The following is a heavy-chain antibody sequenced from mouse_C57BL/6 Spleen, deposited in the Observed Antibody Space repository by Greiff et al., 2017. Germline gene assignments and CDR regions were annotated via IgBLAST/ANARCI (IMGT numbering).Heavy chain of an antibody. CDR3: AREGYGNYVGYAMDY. V-gene: IGHV1-52*01. D-gene: IGHD2-10*02. CDR1: GYTFTSYW. J-gene: IGHJ4*01. CDR2: IDPSDSET. Sequence: QVQLQQPGAELVRPGSSVKLSCKASGYTFTSYWMHWVKQRPIQGLEWIGNIDPSDSETHYNQKFKDKATLTVDKSSSTAYMQLSILTSEDSAVYYCAREGYGNYVGYAMDYWGQGTSVTVSS.